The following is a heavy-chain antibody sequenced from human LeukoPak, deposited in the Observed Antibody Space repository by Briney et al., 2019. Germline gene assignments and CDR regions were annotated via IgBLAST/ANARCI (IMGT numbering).Heavy chain of an antibody. V-gene: IGHV4-4*07. Sequence: SETLSLTCTVSGGSISSYYWSWIRQPAGKGLEWIGRIYTSGSTNYNPSLKSRVTMSVDTSKNQFSLKLSSVTAADTAVYYCAREWWEHKGDYLDYWGQGTLVTVSS. CDR2: IYTSGST. CDR1: GGSISSYY. J-gene: IGHJ4*02. CDR3: AREWWEHKGDYLDY. D-gene: IGHD2-15*01.